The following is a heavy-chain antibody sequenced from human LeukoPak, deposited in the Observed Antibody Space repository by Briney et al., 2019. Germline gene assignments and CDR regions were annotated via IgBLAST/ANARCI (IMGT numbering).Heavy chain of an antibody. J-gene: IGHJ1*01. Sequence: GGSLRLSCAASGFTFSSYAKSWVRQAPGKRLEWVSAVSGSGGSTYYADSVKGRFTISRDNSKNTLYLQMNSLRAEDTAVYYCAKEDSGVPRKYFQHWGQGTLVTVSS. CDR3: AKEDSGVPRKYFQH. CDR2: VSGSGGST. D-gene: IGHD2-15*01. V-gene: IGHV3-23*01. CDR1: GFTFSSYA.